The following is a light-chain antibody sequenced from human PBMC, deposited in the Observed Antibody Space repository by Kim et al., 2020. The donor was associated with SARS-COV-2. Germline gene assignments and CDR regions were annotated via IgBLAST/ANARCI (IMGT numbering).Light chain of an antibody. CDR2: DVS. CDR1: SSDVGGYNY. J-gene: IGLJ2*01. V-gene: IGLV2-14*03. CDR3: SSYTSSSTVV. Sequence: QAITLSCTGTSSDVGGYNYVSWYQQHPGQAPKLMIYDVSNRPSGVSNRFSGSKSGNTASLTISGLQAEDEADYYCSSYTSSSTVVFGGGTQLTVL.